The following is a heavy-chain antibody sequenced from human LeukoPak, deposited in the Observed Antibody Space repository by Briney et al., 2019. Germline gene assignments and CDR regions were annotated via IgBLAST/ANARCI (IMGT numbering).Heavy chain of an antibody. CDR3: ARTVATIPPEPFDY. CDR1: GGSISSYY. J-gene: IGHJ4*02. D-gene: IGHD5-24*01. V-gene: IGHV4-59*01. CDR2: IYYSGST. Sequence: SETLSLTCPVSGGSISSYYWSWIRQPPGKGLEWIGYIYYSGSTNYNPSLKSRVTISVDTSKNQFSLKLSSVTAADTAVYYCARTVATIPPEPFDYWGQGTLVTVSS.